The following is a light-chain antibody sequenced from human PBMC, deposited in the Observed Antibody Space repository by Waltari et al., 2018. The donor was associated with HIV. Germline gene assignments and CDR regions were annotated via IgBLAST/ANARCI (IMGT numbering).Light chain of an antibody. CDR1: QSISTW. Sequence: DIQMTQSPSTLSASVGDRVTITCRASQSISTWLAWYQQKPGKAPKVLIYKASTLEFGVPSSFSGSGSGTEFTLTISSLHPDDFATYYCQQYHSYPYTFGQGTHLEIK. CDR3: QQYHSYPYT. V-gene: IGKV1-5*03. CDR2: KAS. J-gene: IGKJ2*01.